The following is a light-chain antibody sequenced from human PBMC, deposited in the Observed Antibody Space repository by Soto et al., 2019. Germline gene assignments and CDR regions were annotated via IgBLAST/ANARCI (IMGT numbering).Light chain of an antibody. J-gene: IGLJ2*01. CDR2: LNSDGSH. CDR1: SGHSSYA. V-gene: IGLV4-69*01. Sequence: QSVLTQSPSASASLGASVKLTCTLSSGHSSYAIAWHQQQPEKGPRYLMKLNSDGSHSKGDGIPDRFSGSSSGAEHYLTISSLQSEDEADYYCQTSGTGIGVFGGGTKLTVL. CDR3: QTSGTGIGV.